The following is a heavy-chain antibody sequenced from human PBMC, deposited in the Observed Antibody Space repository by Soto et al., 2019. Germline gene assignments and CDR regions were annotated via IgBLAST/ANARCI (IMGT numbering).Heavy chain of an antibody. D-gene: IGHD2-8*01. J-gene: IGHJ4*01. CDR2: ITGNKGLI. CDR3: TKERAPDGLHPFDF. CDR1: GFSFSTYA. Sequence: VQLLESGGGLVQPGGSLRLSCAASGFSFSTYAMNWVRQAPGGGLEWVAVITGNKGLIKYADSVKGRFTISRDNSQNVLYLQMSSLRAEDTAMYYCTKERAPDGLHPFDFWGHGTLVTVSS. V-gene: IGHV3-23*01.